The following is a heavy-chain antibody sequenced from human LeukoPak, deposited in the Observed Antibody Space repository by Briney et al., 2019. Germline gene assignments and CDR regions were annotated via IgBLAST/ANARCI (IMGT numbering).Heavy chain of an antibody. D-gene: IGHD1-26*01. CDR3: AKPGVVGALLIYFDL. CDR1: GFTFSSYG. CDR2: ISYDRSNK. V-gene: IGHV3-30*18. Sequence: GGSLRLSCTVSGFTFSSYGMHWVRKLPGKGLEWGAVISYDRSNKYYADSVKGRFTISRDNSKNTLYLQMNSLRAEDTAVYYCAKPGVVGALLIYFDLWGQGTLVTVSS. J-gene: IGHJ4*02.